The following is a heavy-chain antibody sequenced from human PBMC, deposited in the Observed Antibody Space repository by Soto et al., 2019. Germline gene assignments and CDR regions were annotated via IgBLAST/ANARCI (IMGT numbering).Heavy chain of an antibody. CDR2: ISGSGGST. CDR3: AKSPSKVVTAINPGEEV. Sequence: PAGSLRLSCASSVFTLTSYAMSCVRHSPGKWLEWVSAISGSGGSTYYADSVKGRFTISRDNSKNTLYLQMNSLRDEDTAVYYCAKSPSKVVTAINPGEEVWGQGTAVTVSS. V-gene: IGHV3-23*01. D-gene: IGHD2-21*02. CDR1: VFTLTSYA. J-gene: IGHJ6*02.